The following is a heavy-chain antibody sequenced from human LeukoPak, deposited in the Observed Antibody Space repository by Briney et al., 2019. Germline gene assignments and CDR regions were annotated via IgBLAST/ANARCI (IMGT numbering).Heavy chain of an antibody. D-gene: IGHD6-6*01. V-gene: IGHV1-2*02. CDR1: GYTFTGYY. CDR3: SSRASIAARAFDY. J-gene: IGHJ4*02. Sequence: ASVKVSFKASGYTFTGYYMHWVRQAPGQGLEWMGWINPNSGGTNYAQKFQGRVTMTRDTSISTAYMELSRLRSDDTAVYYCSSRASIAARAFDYWGQGTLVTVSS. CDR2: INPNSGGT.